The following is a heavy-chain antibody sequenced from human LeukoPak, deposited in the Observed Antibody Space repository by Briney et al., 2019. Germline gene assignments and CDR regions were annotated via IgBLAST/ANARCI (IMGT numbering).Heavy chain of an antibody. J-gene: IGHJ4*02. CDR3: AKDQAPMVRGVIIGEGFDY. Sequence: PGGSLRLSCAASGFTFSSYAMSWVRQAPGKRLEWVSAISGSGGSTYYADSVKGRFTISRDNSKNTLYLQMNSLRAEDTAVYYCAKDQAPMVRGVIIGEGFDYWGQGTLVTVSS. D-gene: IGHD3-10*01. CDR1: GFTFSSYA. V-gene: IGHV3-23*01. CDR2: ISGSGGST.